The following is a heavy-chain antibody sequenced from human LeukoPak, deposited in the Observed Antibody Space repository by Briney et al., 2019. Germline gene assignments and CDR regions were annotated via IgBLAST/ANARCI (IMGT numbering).Heavy chain of an antibody. D-gene: IGHD3-10*01. Sequence: SETLSLTCTVSGGSISSYYWSWIRQPAGKGLEWIGHIYTSGSITYNPSLKSRVSMSVDTSKNQFSLQLNSVTPEDTAVYCCARGVRFWDDSPMPLDIWGQGTMVTVSS. CDR2: IYTSGSI. J-gene: IGHJ3*02. CDR3: ARGVRFWDDSPMPLDI. CDR1: GGSISSYY. V-gene: IGHV4-4*07.